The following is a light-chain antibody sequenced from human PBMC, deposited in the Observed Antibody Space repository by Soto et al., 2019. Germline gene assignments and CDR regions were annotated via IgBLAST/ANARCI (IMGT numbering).Light chain of an antibody. CDR2: DAS. V-gene: IGKV1-13*02. Sequence: AIQLTQSPSSQSASVGDRVTITCRPSQGFSKTLAWCQVKLGRPPQLLIFDASTLRTGVPSRFSGSGSGSEFNFTITGLQHDDFATYFCQQYYTYATFGHGTRLEIK. CDR3: QQYYTYAT. J-gene: IGKJ5*01. CDR1: QGFSKT.